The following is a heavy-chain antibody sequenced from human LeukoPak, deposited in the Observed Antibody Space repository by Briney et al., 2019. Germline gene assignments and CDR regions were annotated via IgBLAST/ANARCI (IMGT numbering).Heavy chain of an antibody. CDR2: ISGSGGTT. CDR1: GFTFSSYD. D-gene: IGHD3-3*01. CDR3: ARDRRYDFWSGYLRGFDY. V-gene: IGHV3-48*04. J-gene: IGHJ4*02. Sequence: GGSLRLSCAASGFTFSSYDMNWVRQAPGKGLEWVSEISGSGGTTYYADSVKGRFTISRDNAKNSLYLQMNSLRAEDTAVYYCARDRRYDFWSGYLRGFDYWGQGTLVTVSS.